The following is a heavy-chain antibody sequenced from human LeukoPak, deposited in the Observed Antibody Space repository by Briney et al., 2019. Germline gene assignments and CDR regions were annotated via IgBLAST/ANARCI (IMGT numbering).Heavy chain of an antibody. CDR1: GFTVSSNY. V-gene: IGHV3-48*01. Sequence: GGSLRLSCAASGFTVSSNYMSWVRQAPGKGLEWVSYISSTGNTIYYADSVKGRFTISRDSARNSLYLQMNSLRAEDTAVYYCARDVDWCFDLWGRRTLVTVSS. J-gene: IGHJ2*01. CDR2: ISSTGNTI. CDR3: ARDVDWCFDL.